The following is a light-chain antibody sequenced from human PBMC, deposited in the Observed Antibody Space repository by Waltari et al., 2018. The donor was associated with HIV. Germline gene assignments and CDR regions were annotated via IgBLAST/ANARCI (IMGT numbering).Light chain of an antibody. CDR2: EVT. J-gene: IGLJ3*02. CDR1: RSDINYDNY. Sequence: QSALPQPASVSGSPGQSITISCTGTRSDINYDNYVSWSKHQPGKVPKVIISEVTNRPSGVSSRFSGSKSGNTASLTISGLQAEDEADYFCTSYVSSASPEFGGWTRLTVL. CDR3: TSYVSSASPE. V-gene: IGLV2-14*01.